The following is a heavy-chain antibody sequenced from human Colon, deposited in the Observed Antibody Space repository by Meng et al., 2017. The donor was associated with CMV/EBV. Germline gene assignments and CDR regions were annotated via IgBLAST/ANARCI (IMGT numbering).Heavy chain of an antibody. CDR3: ASILFAAAAGGWGGY. Sequence: QQSRGGLWTRPASLSLTCAVYAGSLSGYYWSGSRQPPGKGLEWIGEINHTGSTNTNPSLKSRVTISVDTSKNPFSLKLSSVTAADTAVYYCASILFAAAAGGWGGYWGQGTLVTVSS. D-gene: IGHD6-13*01. CDR2: INHTGST. V-gene: IGHV4-34*01. J-gene: IGHJ4*02. CDR1: AGSLSGYY.